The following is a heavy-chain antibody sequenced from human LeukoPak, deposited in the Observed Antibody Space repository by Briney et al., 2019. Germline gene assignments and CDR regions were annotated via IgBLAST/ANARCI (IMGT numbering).Heavy chain of an antibody. CDR3: ARTLVGAIPFDY. CDR1: GFTVSSNY. D-gene: IGHD1-26*01. CDR2: IFSGGNT. V-gene: IGHV3-53*01. Sequence: GGSLRLSCAASGFTVSSNYMSWVRLAPGKGLEWVSVIFSGGNTYYADSVKGRFTISRDNSKNTLYLQMSSLRAEDTAVYYCARTLVGAIPFDYWGQGTLVTVSS. J-gene: IGHJ4*02.